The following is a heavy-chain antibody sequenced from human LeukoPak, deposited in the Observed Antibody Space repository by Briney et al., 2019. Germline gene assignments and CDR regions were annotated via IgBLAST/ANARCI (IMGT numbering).Heavy chain of an antibody. CDR1: GFTFSSYE. D-gene: IGHD5-18*01. Sequence: GGSLRLSCAASGFTFSSYEMNWVRQAPGKGLEWVSYISSSGSTIYYADSVKGRFTISRDNAKNSLYQQMNSLRAEDTAVYYCATCGYTYGLYFDYWGQGTLVTVSS. CDR3: ATCGYTYGLYFDY. CDR2: ISSSGSTI. J-gene: IGHJ4*02. V-gene: IGHV3-48*03.